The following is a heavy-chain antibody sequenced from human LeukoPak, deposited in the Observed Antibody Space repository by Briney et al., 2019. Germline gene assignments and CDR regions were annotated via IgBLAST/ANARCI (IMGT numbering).Heavy chain of an antibody. CDR3: AHRKATSWAHDY. V-gene: IGHV3-53*01. CDR2: IYSGGSGST. Sequence: GGSLRLSCAASGFTVSSSYMSWVRQAPGKGLEWVSVIYSGGSGSTYYADSVKGRFTISRDNSKNTVNLQMNSLRAEDTAVYYCAHRKATSWAHDYWGQGTLVTVSS. J-gene: IGHJ4*02. D-gene: IGHD2-2*01. CDR1: GFTVSSSY.